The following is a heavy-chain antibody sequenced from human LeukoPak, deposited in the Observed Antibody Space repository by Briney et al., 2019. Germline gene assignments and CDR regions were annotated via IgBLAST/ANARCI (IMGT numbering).Heavy chain of an antibody. V-gene: IGHV4-39*01. Sequence: PSETLSLTCTVSGGSISSSSYYWGWLRQPPGKGLEWIGSIYYSGSTYYNPSLKSRVTISVDTSKNQFSLKLSSVTAADTAVYYCARTGRVFSPPEGYFDYWGQGTLVTVSS. CDR1: GGSISSSSYY. J-gene: IGHJ4*02. D-gene: IGHD5-24*01. CDR3: ARTGRVFSPPEGYFDY. CDR2: IYYSGST.